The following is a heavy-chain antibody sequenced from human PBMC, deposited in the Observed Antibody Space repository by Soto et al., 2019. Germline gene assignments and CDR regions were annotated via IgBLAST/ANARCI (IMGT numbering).Heavy chain of an antibody. J-gene: IGHJ4*02. CDR3: ARGAYSFDYTLDI. V-gene: IGHV3-21*01. CDR1: GFTFRTYT. CDR2: MSTSGRYT. D-gene: IGHD5-18*01. Sequence: LRLSCAASGFTFRTYTMNWVRQAPGKGLEWVSSMSTSGRYTYYGDSMKGRFTISRDNAKSSLYLQMNRLRYEDTAVYYCARGAYSFDYTLDIWGQGTLVTVSS.